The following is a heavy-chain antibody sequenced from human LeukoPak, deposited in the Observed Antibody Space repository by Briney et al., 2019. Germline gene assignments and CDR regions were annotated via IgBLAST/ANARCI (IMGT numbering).Heavy chain of an antibody. CDR3: ARDVKSGYGGTITDWFDP. V-gene: IGHV4-59*01. D-gene: IGHD4-23*01. CDR1: GGSISSYY. CDR2: IYYSGST. Sequence: SETLSLTCTVSGGSISSYYWSWIRQPPGKGLEWIGYIYYSGSTNYNPSLKSRVTISVDTSKNQFSPKLSSVTAADTAVYYCARDVKSGYGGTITDWFDPWGQGTLVTVSS. J-gene: IGHJ5*02.